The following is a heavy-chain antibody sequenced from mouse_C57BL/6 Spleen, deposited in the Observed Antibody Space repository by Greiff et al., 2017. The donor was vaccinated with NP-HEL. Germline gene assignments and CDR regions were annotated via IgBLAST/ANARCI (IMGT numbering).Heavy chain of an antibody. CDR2: IDPEDGET. V-gene: IGHV14-2*01. D-gene: IGHD2-3*01. CDR3: AFSDGYYGKGFAY. Sequence: DVKLQESGAELVKPGASVKLSCTASGFNIKDYYMHWVKQRTEQGLEWIGRIDPEDGETKYAPKFQGKATITADTSSNTAYLQLSSLTSEDTAVYYCAFSDGYYGKGFAYWGQGTLVTVSA. J-gene: IGHJ3*01. CDR1: GFNIKDYY.